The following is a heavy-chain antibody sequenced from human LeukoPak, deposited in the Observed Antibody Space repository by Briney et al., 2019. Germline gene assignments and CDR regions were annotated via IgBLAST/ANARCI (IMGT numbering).Heavy chain of an antibody. CDR1: GGSISSSSYY. CDR3: ARSYSSSSRPNWFDP. CDR2: IYYSGST. V-gene: IGHV4-39*07. D-gene: IGHD6-6*01. Sequence: SETLSLTCTVSGGSISSSSYYWGWIRQPPGKGLEWIGSIYYSGSTYYNPSLKSRVTISVDTSKNQFSLKLSSVTAADTAVYYSARSYSSSSRPNWFDPWGQGTLVTVSS. J-gene: IGHJ5*02.